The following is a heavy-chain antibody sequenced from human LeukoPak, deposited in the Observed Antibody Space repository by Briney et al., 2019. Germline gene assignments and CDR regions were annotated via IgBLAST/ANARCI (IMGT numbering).Heavy chain of an antibody. CDR3: ARGYYDSSDFEDFQH. J-gene: IGHJ1*01. CDR2: INPNSGGT. V-gene: IGHV1-2*02. CDR1: GYTFTGYY. D-gene: IGHD3-22*01. Sequence: ASVKVSCKASGYTFTGYYMHWVRQAPGQGLEWMGWINPNSGGTNFAQKFQGRVTMTRDTSISTVYMELSRLRSDDTAVFYCARGYYDSSDFEDFQHWCQDTMVTVAS.